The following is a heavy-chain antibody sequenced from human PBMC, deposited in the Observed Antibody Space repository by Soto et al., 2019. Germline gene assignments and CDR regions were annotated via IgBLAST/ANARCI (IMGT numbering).Heavy chain of an antibody. D-gene: IGHD3-22*01. Sequence: TLSLTCTVSGGSISSGDYYWSCIRQPPGKGLEWIGYIYYSGSTYYNPSPKSRVTISVDTSKNQFSLKLSSVTAADTAVYYCATTPYYYDSSGSYRGAFDIWGQGTMVTVSS. CDR3: ATTPYYYDSSGSYRGAFDI. V-gene: IGHV4-30-4*01. CDR1: GGSISSGDYY. CDR2: IYYSGST. J-gene: IGHJ3*02.